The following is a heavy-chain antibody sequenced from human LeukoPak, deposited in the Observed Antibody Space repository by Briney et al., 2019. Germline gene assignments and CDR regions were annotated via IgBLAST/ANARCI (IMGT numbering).Heavy chain of an antibody. D-gene: IGHD2-8*01. J-gene: IGHJ4*02. V-gene: IGHV3-11*01. Sequence: GGSLRLSCAASGFTFSDYYMSWIRQAPGKGLEWVSYISSSGSTIYYADSVKGRFTISRDNAKNSLYLQMNSLRAEDTAVYYCARDLGYCTNGVCHTRFDYWGQGTLVAVSS. CDR2: ISSSGSTI. CDR3: ARDLGYCTNGVCHTRFDY. CDR1: GFTFSDYY.